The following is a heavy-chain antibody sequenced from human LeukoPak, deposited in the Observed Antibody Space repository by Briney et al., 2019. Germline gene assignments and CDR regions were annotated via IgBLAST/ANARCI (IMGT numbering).Heavy chain of an antibody. Sequence: PGGTLRLSCAASGFTFSSYGMSWVRQAPGKGLEWVSAISGSGGSTYYADSVKGRFAISRDNSKNTLYLQMNSLRAEDTAVYYCAKGGGMVRGPGKGYYYYYYMDVWGKGTTVTISS. D-gene: IGHD3-10*01. CDR2: ISGSGGST. CDR3: AKGGGMVRGPGKGYYYYYYMDV. CDR1: GFTFSSYG. J-gene: IGHJ6*03. V-gene: IGHV3-23*01.